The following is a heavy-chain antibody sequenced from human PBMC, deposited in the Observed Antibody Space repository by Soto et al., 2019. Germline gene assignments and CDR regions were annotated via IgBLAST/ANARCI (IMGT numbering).Heavy chain of an antibody. CDR3: ARSYWYAFDL. J-gene: IGHJ4*02. CDR2: ITSSGSTI. D-gene: IGHD2-8*02. V-gene: IGHV3-11*04. CDR1: GFTFTNYA. Sequence: GGSLRLSCAASGFTFTNYAMSWVRQAPGKGLEWVSYITSSGSTIYYADSVKGRFTISRDNAKNSLYLQMNSLRDEDTAVYYCARSYWYAFDLWGQGTLVTVSS.